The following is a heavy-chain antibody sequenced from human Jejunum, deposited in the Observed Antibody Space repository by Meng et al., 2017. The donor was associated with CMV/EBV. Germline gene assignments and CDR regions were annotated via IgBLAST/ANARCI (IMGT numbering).Heavy chain of an antibody. D-gene: IGHD6-19*01. V-gene: IGHV4-31*03. CDR2: IYYSGST. CDR1: GGSVSSGGYY. J-gene: IGHJ4*02. Sequence: QVQRQGSGPGCVKPSQTLSLTCTVSGGSVSSGGYYWTWIRQHPGKGLEWFGHIYYSGSTFYNPSLKRRVIISIGTSKNQFSLNLRSVTAADTAVYYCARVSSGWDYFDYWGQGTLVTVSS. CDR3: ARVSSGWDYFDY.